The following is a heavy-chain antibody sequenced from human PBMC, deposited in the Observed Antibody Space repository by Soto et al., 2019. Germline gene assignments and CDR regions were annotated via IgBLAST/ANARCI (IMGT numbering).Heavy chain of an antibody. CDR2: ISGSGNRT. J-gene: IGHJ4*02. CDR1: GFSFSPYA. CDR3: ARGVRLHFDN. V-gene: IGHV3-23*01. Sequence: GGSLRLSCAASGFSFSPYAMSWVRQAPGKGLEWVSSISGSGNRTYYADSVKGRFTISRDNSKDTLFLQMNGLSAEDTALYYCARGVRLHFDNWGQGTLVTVSS.